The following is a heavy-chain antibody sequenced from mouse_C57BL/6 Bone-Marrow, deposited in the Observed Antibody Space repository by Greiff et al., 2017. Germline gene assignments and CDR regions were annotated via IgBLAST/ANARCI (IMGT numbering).Heavy chain of an antibody. CDR2: ISSGGSYT. V-gene: IGHV5-6*01. CDR1: GFTFSSYG. CDR3: ARPPYYYGSSRGYFDV. D-gene: IGHD1-1*01. J-gene: IGHJ1*03. Sequence: EVQVVESGGDLVKPGGSLKLSCAASGFTFSSYGMSWVRQTPDKRLEWVATISSGGSYTYYPDSVKGRFTISRDNAKNTLYLQMRSLKSEDTAMYYCARPPYYYGSSRGYFDVWGTGTTVTVSS.